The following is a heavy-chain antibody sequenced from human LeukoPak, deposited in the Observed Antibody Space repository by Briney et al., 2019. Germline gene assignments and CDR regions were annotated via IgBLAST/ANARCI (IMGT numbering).Heavy chain of an antibody. CDR2: LNSDGSST. D-gene: IGHD1-26*01. Sequence: GGSLRLSCAASGFAFSASAMHWVRQAPGKGLVWVSRLNSDGSSTNYADSVRGRFTISRDNARNTLYLQMNSLRAEDTGVYYCASATGVGAASFWGQGTLVTVSS. CDR3: ASATGVGAASF. J-gene: IGHJ4*02. CDR1: GFAFSASA. V-gene: IGHV3-74*01.